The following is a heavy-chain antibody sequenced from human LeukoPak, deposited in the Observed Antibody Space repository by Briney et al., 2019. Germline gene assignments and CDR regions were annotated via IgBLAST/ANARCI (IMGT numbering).Heavy chain of an antibody. CDR3: AKDPGEYYYDSSGSFDY. Sequence: GGSLRLSCAASGFSVSNTYMIWVRQAPGKGLEWVSIIYSGGTTYYADSVKGRFTISRDNSKNTLYLQMNSLRAEDTAVYYCAKDPGEYYYDSSGSFDYWGQGTLVTASS. J-gene: IGHJ4*02. CDR1: GFSVSNTY. CDR2: IYSGGTT. D-gene: IGHD3-22*01. V-gene: IGHV3-53*05.